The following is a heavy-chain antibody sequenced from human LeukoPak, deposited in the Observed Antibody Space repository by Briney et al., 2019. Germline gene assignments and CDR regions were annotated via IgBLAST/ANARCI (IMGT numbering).Heavy chain of an antibody. D-gene: IGHD5-12*01. J-gene: IGHJ3*02. CDR3: ARSRVATDAFDI. Sequence: SETLSLTCAVSGYSISSGYYWGWIRQPPGKGLEWIGSSYHSGSTYYNPSLKSRVTISVDTSKNQFSLKLSSVTAADTAVYYCARSRVATDAFDIWGQGTMVTVSS. V-gene: IGHV4-38-2*01. CDR1: GYSISSGYY. CDR2: SYHSGST.